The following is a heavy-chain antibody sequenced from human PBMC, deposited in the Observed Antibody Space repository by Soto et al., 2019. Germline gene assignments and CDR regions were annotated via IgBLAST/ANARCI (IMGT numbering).Heavy chain of an antibody. V-gene: IGHV3-33*01. J-gene: IGHJ6*02. CDR1: GFTFSSYG. CDR3: ARDRVIAVAGTRSRFYYYYYGMDV. Sequence: GGSLRLSCAASGFTFSSYGMHWVRQAPGKGLEWVAVIWYDGSNKYYADSVKGRFTISRDNSKNTLYLQMNSLRAEDTAVYYCARDRVIAVAGTRSRFYYYYYGMDVWGQGTTVTVSS. CDR2: IWYDGSNK. D-gene: IGHD6-19*01.